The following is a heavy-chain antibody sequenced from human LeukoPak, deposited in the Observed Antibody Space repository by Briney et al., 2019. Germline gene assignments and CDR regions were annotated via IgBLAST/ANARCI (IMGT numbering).Heavy chain of an antibody. CDR2: IYYSGST. Sequence: SETLSLTCTVSGGSISNYYWSWIRQPPGKGLEWIGYIYYSGSTNYNPSLKSRVTISVDTSKIQFSLKLSSVTAADTAVYYCARAGWVAATGYYYYGMDVWGQGTTVTVSS. CDR3: ARAGWVAATGYYYYGMDV. D-gene: IGHD2-15*01. J-gene: IGHJ6*02. CDR1: GGSISNYY. V-gene: IGHV4-59*01.